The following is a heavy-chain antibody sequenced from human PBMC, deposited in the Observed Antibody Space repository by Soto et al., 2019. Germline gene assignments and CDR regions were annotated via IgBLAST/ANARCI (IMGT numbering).Heavy chain of an antibody. CDR2: ISGSGGST. CDR3: AKAFCSGGSCYPDYYYYYMDV. V-gene: IGHV3-23*01. Sequence: GGSLRLSCAASGFTFSSYAMSWVRQAPGKGLEWVSAISGSGGSTYYADSVKGRFTISRDNSKNTLYLQMNSLRAEDTAVYYCAKAFCSGGSCYPDYYYYYMDVWGKGTTVTVSS. D-gene: IGHD2-15*01. CDR1: GFTFSSYA. J-gene: IGHJ6*03.